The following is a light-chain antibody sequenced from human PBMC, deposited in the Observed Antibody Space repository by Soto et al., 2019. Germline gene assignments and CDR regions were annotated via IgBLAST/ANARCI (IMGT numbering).Light chain of an antibody. Sequence: QSVLTQPASVSGSPGQSITISCTGTSSDVGSYNLVSWYQQHPGKAPKLIIYEGSKRPSGVSNRFSGSKSGNTASLTISGLQAEDEADYYCCSYAGSGTFYVFGTGTKVTVL. V-gene: IGLV2-23*01. J-gene: IGLJ1*01. CDR2: EGS. CDR3: CSYAGSGTFYV. CDR1: SSDVGSYNL.